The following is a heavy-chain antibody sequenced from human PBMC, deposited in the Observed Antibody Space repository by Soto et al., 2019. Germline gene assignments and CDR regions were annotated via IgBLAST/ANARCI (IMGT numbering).Heavy chain of an antibody. J-gene: IGHJ6*02. Sequence: GALRLSCSASGFSFSSYAMHWVRQAPGKGLEYVSAISSNGGSTYYSDSVKGRFTISRDNSKNTLYLQMSSLRAEDTAVYYCVKGYCSSTSCYYYYYYGMDVWGQGTTVTVSS. CDR2: ISSNGGST. V-gene: IGHV3-64D*06. CDR3: VKGYCSSTSCYYYYYYGMDV. D-gene: IGHD2-2*01. CDR1: GFSFSSYA.